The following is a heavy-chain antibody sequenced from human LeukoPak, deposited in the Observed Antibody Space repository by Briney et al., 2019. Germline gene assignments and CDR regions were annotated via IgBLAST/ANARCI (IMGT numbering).Heavy chain of an antibody. Sequence: ASVKVSCKASGYTFTSYYMHWVRQAPGQGLEWMGWINPNSGGTNYAQKFQGRVTMTRDTSISTAYTELSRLRSDDTAVYYCARGGYYDILTGTFDYWGQGTLVTVSS. D-gene: IGHD3-9*01. V-gene: IGHV1-2*02. CDR3: ARGGYYDILTGTFDY. CDR2: INPNSGGT. J-gene: IGHJ4*02. CDR1: GYTFTSYY.